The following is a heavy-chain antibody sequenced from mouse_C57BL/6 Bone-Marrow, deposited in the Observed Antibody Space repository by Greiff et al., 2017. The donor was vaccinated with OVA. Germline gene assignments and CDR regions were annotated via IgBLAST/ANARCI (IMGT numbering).Heavy chain of an antibody. CDR2: IDPSDSYT. J-gene: IGHJ2*01. Sequence: VQLQQPGAELVRPGTSVKLSCKASGYTFTSYWMHWVKQRPGQGLEWIGVIDPSDSYTNYNQKFKGKATLTVDTSSSTAYMQLSSLTSEDSAVYYCARLNGDDYWGQGTTLTVSS. D-gene: IGHD4-1*01. V-gene: IGHV1-59*01. CDR3: ARLNGDDY. CDR1: GYTFTSYW.